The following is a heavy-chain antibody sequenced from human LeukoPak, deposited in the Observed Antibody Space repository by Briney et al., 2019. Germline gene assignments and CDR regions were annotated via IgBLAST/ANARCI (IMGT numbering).Heavy chain of an antibody. V-gene: IGHV3-30*02. CDR3: ARDTPGYGGDDFDY. CDR1: GFTFSTYG. CDR2: IQAGGDEK. Sequence: GGSLRLSCAASGFTFSTYGMHWVRQAPGKGLEGTTFIQAGGDEKDYAESVKGRFTVSRDNSTNTLYLQMNSLRAEDTAVYYCARDTPGYGGDDFDYWGQGALVTVSS. J-gene: IGHJ4*02. D-gene: IGHD4-23*01.